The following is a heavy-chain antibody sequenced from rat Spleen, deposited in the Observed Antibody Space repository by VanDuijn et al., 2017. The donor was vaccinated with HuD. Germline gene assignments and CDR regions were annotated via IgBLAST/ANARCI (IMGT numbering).Heavy chain of an antibody. V-gene: IGHV2-41*01. D-gene: IGHD1-4*01. CDR2: IWNTGGP. Sequence: QVQLKESGPGLVQPSQTLSLTCTVAGFSLTSYHVHWVRQPPGKGLEWMGVIWNTGGPRYNSALRSRLSIGKDTSKSQVFLKMNSLKTEDTATYYCARDAEPEYNYDWFAYWGQGTLVTVSS. CDR1: GFSLTSYH. J-gene: IGHJ3*01. CDR3: ARDAEPEYNYDWFAY.